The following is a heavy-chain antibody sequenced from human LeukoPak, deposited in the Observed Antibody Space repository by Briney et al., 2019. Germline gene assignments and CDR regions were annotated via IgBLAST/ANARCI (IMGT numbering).Heavy chain of an antibody. CDR3: ARSPRIGELLDY. CDR1: GFTFSDYY. Sequence: PGGSLRLSCAASGFTFSDYYMSWIRQAPGKGLEWVSYISTSSSYTNYADSVKGRFTISRDNAKNPLYLQMNSLRAEDTAVYYCARSPRIGELLDYWGQGTLVTVSS. J-gene: IGHJ4*02. D-gene: IGHD3-10*01. V-gene: IGHV3-11*06. CDR2: ISTSSSYT.